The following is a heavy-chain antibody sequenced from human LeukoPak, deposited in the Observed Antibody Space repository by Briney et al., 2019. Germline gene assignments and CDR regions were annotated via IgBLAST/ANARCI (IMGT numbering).Heavy chain of an antibody. CDR1: GFTFSNYA. Sequence: PGGSLRLSCAASGFTFSNYAMSWIRLAPGKGLVWVSRVNPHGNSTSYADSVKGRFTISRDNAKNTLYLQMNSLGVENTAVYYCYSPEVDYWGQGTLVTVSS. CDR2: VNPHGNST. V-gene: IGHV3-74*01. CDR3: YSPEVDY. D-gene: IGHD2-21*01. J-gene: IGHJ4*02.